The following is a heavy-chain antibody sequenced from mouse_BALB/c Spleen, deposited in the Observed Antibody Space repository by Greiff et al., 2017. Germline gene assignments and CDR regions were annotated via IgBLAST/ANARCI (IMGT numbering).Heavy chain of an antibody. Sequence: VQLQQSGAELVRPGALVKLSCKASGFNIKDYYMHWVKQRPEQGLEWIGWIDPENGNTIYDPKFQGKASITADTSSNTAYLQLSSLTSEDTAVYYCASPSNYGNWYFDVWGARTTVTVSS. V-gene: IGHV14-1*02. D-gene: IGHD2-5*01. CDR2: IDPENGNT. J-gene: IGHJ1*01. CDR3: ASPSNYGNWYFDV. CDR1: GFNIKDYY.